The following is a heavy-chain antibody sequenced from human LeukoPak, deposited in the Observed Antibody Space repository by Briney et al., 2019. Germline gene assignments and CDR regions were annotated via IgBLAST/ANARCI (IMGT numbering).Heavy chain of an antibody. CDR2: IYYSGST. D-gene: IGHD2-2*02. CDR3: ARDNRRIVVVPAAIKGAFGY. V-gene: IGHV4-39*07. J-gene: IGHJ4*02. Sequence: KPSETLSLTCTVSGGSISSSSYYWGWIRQPPGKGLEWIGSIYYSGSTYYNPSLKSRVTISVDTSKNQFSLKLSSVTAADTAVYYCARDNRRIVVVPAAIKGAFGYWGQGTLVTVSS. CDR1: GGSISSSSYY.